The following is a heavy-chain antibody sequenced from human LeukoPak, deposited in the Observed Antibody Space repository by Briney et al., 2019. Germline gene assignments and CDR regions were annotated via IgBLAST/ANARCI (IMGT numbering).Heavy chain of an antibody. CDR2: FFYTGNT. CDR3: ARARNYYDNSGYYYEGDAFDI. J-gene: IGHJ3*02. D-gene: IGHD3-22*01. CDR1: GGSISSGSYS. Sequence: SETLSLTCAVSGGSISSGSYSWGWIRQPPGKGLEWIGYFFYTGNTYYNASLKSRVTISVDTSKNQFSLRLSSVTAADTAVYYCARARNYYDNSGYYYEGDAFDIWGQGTMVTVSS. V-gene: IGHV4-30-4*07.